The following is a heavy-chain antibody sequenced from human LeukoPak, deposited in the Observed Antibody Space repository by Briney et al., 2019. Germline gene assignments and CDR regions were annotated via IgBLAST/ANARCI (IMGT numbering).Heavy chain of an antibody. J-gene: IGHJ4*02. D-gene: IGHD5-18*01. Sequence: GGSLRLSCAASGFTFSSHYMSWVRQAPGKGLEWVAHIKKDGSEKYYVDSVKGRFTISRDNAKTSLYLQMNSLRAEDTAVYYCARDLSGVTGYTYGRGIDYWGQGTLVTVSS. CDR1: GFTFSSHY. CDR3: ARDLSGVTGYTYGRGIDY. V-gene: IGHV3-7*01. CDR2: IKKDGSEK.